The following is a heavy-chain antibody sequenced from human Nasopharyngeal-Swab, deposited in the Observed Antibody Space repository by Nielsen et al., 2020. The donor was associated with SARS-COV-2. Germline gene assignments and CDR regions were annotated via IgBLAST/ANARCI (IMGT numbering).Heavy chain of an antibody. CDR2: IYPGDSDT. J-gene: IGHJ3*02. CDR3: ARSRGNSGSSWDYDAFDI. CDR1: GYSFTSYW. Sequence: GESLKISCKGSGYSFTSYWIGWVRQMPGKGLEWMGIIYPGDSDTRYSPSFQGQVTISADKSISPAYLQWSSLKASDTAMYYCARSRGNSGSSWDYDAFDIWGQGTMVTVSS. V-gene: IGHV5-51*01. D-gene: IGHD6-13*01.